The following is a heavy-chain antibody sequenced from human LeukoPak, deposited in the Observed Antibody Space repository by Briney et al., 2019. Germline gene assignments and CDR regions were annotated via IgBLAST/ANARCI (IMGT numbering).Heavy chain of an antibody. D-gene: IGHD1-26*01. CDR3: AKDRGRYSGRSLFDY. V-gene: IGHV3-9*01. CDR2: ISWNSGSI. Sequence: PGRSLRLSCAASGFIFDDYAMHWVRQAPGKGLEWVSGISWNSGSIVYAVSVKGRFTISRDNAKNSLYLQMNSLRAEDTALYYCAKDRGRYSGRSLFDYWGQGTLVTVSS. CDR1: GFIFDDYA. J-gene: IGHJ4*02.